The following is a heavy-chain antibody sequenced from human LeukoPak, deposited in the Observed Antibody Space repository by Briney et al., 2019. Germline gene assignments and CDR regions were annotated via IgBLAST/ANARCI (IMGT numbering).Heavy chain of an antibody. D-gene: IGHD3-10*01. CDR1: GYTFTSYG. Sequence: ASVKVSCKASGYTFTSYGISWVRQAPGQGLEWMGWISAYNGNTNYAQKLQGRVTMTTDTSTSTAYMELRSLRSDDTAVYYCARVESGYGSGSCFSSDLPQFDYWGQGTLVTVSS. V-gene: IGHV1-18*01. CDR3: ARVESGYGSGSCFSSDLPQFDY. J-gene: IGHJ4*02. CDR2: ISAYNGNT.